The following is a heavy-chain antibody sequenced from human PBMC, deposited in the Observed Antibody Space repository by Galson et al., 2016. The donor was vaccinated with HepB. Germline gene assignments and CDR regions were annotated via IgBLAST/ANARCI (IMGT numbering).Heavy chain of an antibody. CDR2: FDPEEGET. D-gene: IGHD1-26*01. J-gene: IGHJ4*02. CDR1: GYTLTELS. CDR3: ASALQWEPPYFHF. V-gene: IGHV1-24*01. Sequence: SVKVSCKVSGYTLTELSMHWVRQAPGKGLEWMGGFDPEEGETIYAQKFQGRVIMTEDTSSDTHYMELRSLGSEDTALYFCASALQWEPPYFHFWGQGTLVSVSS.